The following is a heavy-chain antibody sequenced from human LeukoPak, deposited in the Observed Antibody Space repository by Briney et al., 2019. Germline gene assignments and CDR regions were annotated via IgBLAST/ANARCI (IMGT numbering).Heavy chain of an antibody. CDR3: ARDQTLIVPAASNLFDY. Sequence: SVKVSCQASGGTFSSYAISWVRQAPGQGLEWMGRIIPIFGTANYAQKFQGRVTITADKSTSKAYMELSSLRSEDTAVYYCARDQTLIVPAASNLFDYWGQGTLVTVSS. D-gene: IGHD2-2*01. CDR1: GGTFSSYA. V-gene: IGHV1-69*06. CDR2: IIPIFGTA. J-gene: IGHJ4*02.